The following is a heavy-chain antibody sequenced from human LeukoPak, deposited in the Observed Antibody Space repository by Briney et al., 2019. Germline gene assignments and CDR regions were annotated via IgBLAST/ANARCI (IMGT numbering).Heavy chain of an antibody. V-gene: IGHV3-21*04. CDR3: ANRISGSSS. CDR1: GLTFSSYS. J-gene: IGHJ5*02. CDR2: ISSSSSYI. D-gene: IGHD3-10*01. Sequence: PGGSLRLSCTASGLTFSSYSMNWVRQAPGKGLEWVSSISSSSSYIYYTDSVKGRFTISRDNSKNTVFLQMNSLRAEDTGVYYCANRISGSSSWGQGTLVTVSS.